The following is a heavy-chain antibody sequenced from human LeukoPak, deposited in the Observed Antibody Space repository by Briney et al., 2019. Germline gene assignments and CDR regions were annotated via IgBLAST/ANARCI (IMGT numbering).Heavy chain of an antibody. J-gene: IGHJ4*02. CDR3: ANISPFLGDYGSEFDY. Sequence: QPGGSLRLSCAASGFTFSSYGMSWVRQAPGKGLEWVSAISGSGGSTYYADSVKGRFTISRDNSKNTLYLQMNSLRAEDTAVYYCANISPFLGDYGSEFDYWGQGTLVTVSS. CDR2: ISGSGGST. CDR1: GFTFSSYG. D-gene: IGHD4-17*01. V-gene: IGHV3-23*01.